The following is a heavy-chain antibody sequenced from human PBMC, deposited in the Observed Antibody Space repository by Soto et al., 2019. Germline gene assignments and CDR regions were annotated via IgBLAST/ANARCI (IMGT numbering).Heavy chain of an antibody. CDR1: GYTLTELS. CDR3: ARVNRMTTVTYDAFDI. J-gene: IGHJ3*02. D-gene: IGHD4-17*01. V-gene: IGHV1-24*01. Sequence: ASVKVSCKVSGYTLTELSMHWVRQAPGKGLEWMGGFDPEDGETIYAQKFQGRVTMTADTSTSTAYMELSSLRSDDTAVYYCARVNRMTTVTYDAFDIWGQGTMVTVSS. CDR2: FDPEDGET.